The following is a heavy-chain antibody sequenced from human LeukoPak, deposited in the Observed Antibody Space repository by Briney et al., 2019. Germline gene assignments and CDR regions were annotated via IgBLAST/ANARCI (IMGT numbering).Heavy chain of an antibody. CDR1: GVTLSTYA. D-gene: IGHD3-22*01. J-gene: IGHJ3*01. V-gene: IGHV3-23*01. CDR2: ISGSGGST. CDR3: ATRPTDYYDSSGPV. Sequence: PGGSLRLSCAASGVTLSTYAMSWVRQAPGKGLEWVSAISGSGGSTYYADSVKGRFTISRDNSKNTLYLQMNSLRAEDTAVYYCATRPTDYYDSSGPVWGQGTMVTVSS.